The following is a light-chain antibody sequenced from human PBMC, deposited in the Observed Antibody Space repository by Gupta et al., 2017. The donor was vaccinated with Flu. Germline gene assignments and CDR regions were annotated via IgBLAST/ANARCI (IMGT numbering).Light chain of an antibody. J-gene: IGLJ1*01. CDR2: SNN. CDR3: AAWDDSLNGHYV. CDR1: SSNIGSNT. Sequence: QSVLTQPPSASGTPGQRVTISCSGSSSNIGSNTVNWYQHHPGTAPKLLIYSNNQRPSGVPGRFSGSKSGTSASLAISGPQSEDEDDYYCAAWDDSLNGHYVFGSGTKVTVL. V-gene: IGLV1-44*01.